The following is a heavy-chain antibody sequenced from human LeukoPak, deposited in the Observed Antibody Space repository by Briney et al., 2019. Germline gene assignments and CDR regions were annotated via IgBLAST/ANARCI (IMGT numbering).Heavy chain of an antibody. J-gene: IGHJ4*02. D-gene: IGHD3-16*01. CDR2: INHSGST. V-gene: IGHV4-34*01. CDR1: GGSISSYY. CDR3: ARLAYYDYVWGSSDY. Sequence: SETLSLTCTVSGGSISSYYWSWIRQPPGKGLEWIGEINHSGSTNYNPSLKSRVTISVDTSKNQFSLKLSSVTAADTAVYYCARLAYYDYVWGSSDYWGQGTLVTVSS.